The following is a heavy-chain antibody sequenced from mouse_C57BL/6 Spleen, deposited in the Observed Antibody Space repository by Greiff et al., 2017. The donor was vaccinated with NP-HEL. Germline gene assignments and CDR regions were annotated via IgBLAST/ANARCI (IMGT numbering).Heavy chain of an antibody. CDR2: IDPETGGT. J-gene: IGHJ2*01. D-gene: IGHD1-1*01. CDR1: GYTFTDYE. Sequence: VQLQQSGAELVRPGASVTLSCKASGYTFTDYEMHWVKQTPVHGLEWIGAIDPETGGTAYNQKFKGKAILTADKSSSTAYMELRSLTSEDSAVYYCTRRGEGITTVVEALWGQGTTLTVSS. CDR3: TRRGEGITTVVEAL. V-gene: IGHV1-15*01.